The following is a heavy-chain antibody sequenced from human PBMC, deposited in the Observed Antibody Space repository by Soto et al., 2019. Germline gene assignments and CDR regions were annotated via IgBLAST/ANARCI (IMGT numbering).Heavy chain of an antibody. CDR1: GFSFSSYA. V-gene: IGHV3-33*01. CDR2: IWYDGSNK. Sequence: QVQLVESGGGVVQPGRSLRLSCAASGFSFSSYAMHWVRQAPGKGLEWVAIIWYDGSNKYYPDSVKGRFTISRDNSKNTVYLQMISLRTDDTAVYYCARDSGTPGDGSLSGAFDIWGQGTMVTVSS. D-gene: IGHD6-6*01. J-gene: IGHJ3*02. CDR3: ARDSGTPGDGSLSGAFDI.